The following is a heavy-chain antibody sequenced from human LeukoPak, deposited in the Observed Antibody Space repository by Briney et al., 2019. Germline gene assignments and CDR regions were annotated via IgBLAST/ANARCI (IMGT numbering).Heavy chain of an antibody. V-gene: IGHV3-21*01. CDR1: GFTFSSYS. J-gene: IGHJ4*02. CDR2: ISSSSSYI. D-gene: IGHD3-16*02. CDR3: ASTYDYVWGSYRTLDY. Sequence: PGGSLRLSCAASGFTFSSYSMNWVRQAPGKGLEWVSSISSSSSYIYYADSVKGRFTISRDNSKNTLYLQMNSLRAEDTAVYYCASTYDYVWGSYRTLDYWGQGTLVTVSS.